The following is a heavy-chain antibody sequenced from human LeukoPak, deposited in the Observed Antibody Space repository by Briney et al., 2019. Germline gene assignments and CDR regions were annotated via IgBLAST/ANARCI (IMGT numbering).Heavy chain of an antibody. CDR2: INKDGTEK. J-gene: IGHJ1*01. V-gene: IGHV3-7*01. D-gene: IGHD1-26*01. CDR1: GFSFNTYW. Sequence: GGSLRLSCAVSGFSFNTYWMTWVRQAPGKGLQWVASINKDGTEKYYVDSVKGRFTISRDNTKNSLYLQMNSLRAEDTAVYYCARDRGGSYLQGYFLHWGQGSLVIVSS. CDR3: ARDRGGSYLQGYFLH.